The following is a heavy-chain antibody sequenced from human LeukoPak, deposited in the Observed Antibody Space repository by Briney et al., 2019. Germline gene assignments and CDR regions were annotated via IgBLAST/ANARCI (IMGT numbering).Heavy chain of an antibody. CDR2: IKQDGSEK. D-gene: IGHD3-3*01. CDR1: GFTFSSYW. J-gene: IGHJ4*02. V-gene: IGHV3-7*01. Sequence: GGSLRLSCAASGFTFSSYWMSWVRQAPGKGLEWVANIKQDGSEKYYVDSVKGRFTISRDNAKNSLYLQMNSLRAEDTAVYYCARDGRDYDFWSGYLYWGQGTLVTVSS. CDR3: ARDGRDYDFWSGYLY.